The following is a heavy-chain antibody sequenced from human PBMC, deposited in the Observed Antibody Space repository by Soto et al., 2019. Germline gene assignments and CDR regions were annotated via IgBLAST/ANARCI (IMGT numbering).Heavy chain of an antibody. CDR1: GFTFSSYG. V-gene: IGHV3-30*18. Sequence: GGSLRLSCAASGFTFSSYGMHWVRQAPGKGLEWVAVISYDGSNKYYADSVKGRFTISRDNSKNTLYLQMNSLRAEDTAVYYCAKSKLWFGELTIPNFDYWGQGTLVTVSS. CDR3: AKSKLWFGELTIPNFDY. J-gene: IGHJ4*02. D-gene: IGHD3-10*01. CDR2: ISYDGSNK.